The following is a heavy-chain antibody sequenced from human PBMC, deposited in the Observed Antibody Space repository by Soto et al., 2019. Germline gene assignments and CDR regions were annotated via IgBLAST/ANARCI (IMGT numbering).Heavy chain of an antibody. D-gene: IGHD3-9*01. Sequence: GASVKVSCKASGYTFTSYDINWVRQATGQGLEWMGWMNPNSGNTGYAQKFQGRVTMTRNTSISTAYMELSSLRSEDTAVYYCARGPNTHTRLRYFDWLSPLYYFDYWGRGTLVTVSS. CDR3: ARGPNTHTRLRYFDWLSPLYYFDY. J-gene: IGHJ4*02. CDR1: GYTFTSYD. V-gene: IGHV1-8*01. CDR2: MNPNSGNT.